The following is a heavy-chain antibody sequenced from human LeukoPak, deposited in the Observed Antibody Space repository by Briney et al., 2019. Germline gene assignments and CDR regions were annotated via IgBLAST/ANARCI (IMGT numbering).Heavy chain of an antibody. J-gene: IGHJ4*02. CDR2: INPNRGDT. D-gene: IGHD4-17*01. CDR3: TGDLLGFATTPLSD. V-gene: IGHV1-2*02. CDR1: GYTFTNYY. Sequence: ASVMVSCKASGYTFTNYYMHWVRQAPGHGLEWMGWINPNRGDTNYAQKFQGRVTMTRDTSISTAFMELTRLTSDDTAVYRCTGDLLGFATTPLSDWGQGTLVTVSS.